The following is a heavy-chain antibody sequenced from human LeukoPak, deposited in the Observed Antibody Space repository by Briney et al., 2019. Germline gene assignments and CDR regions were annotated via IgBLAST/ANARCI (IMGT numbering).Heavy chain of an antibody. CDR1: GFTFSSYW. J-gene: IGHJ4*02. CDR3: ASSVVLGATDY. CDR2: IKQDGSEK. V-gene: IGHV3-7*01. Sequence: PGGSLRLSCAASGFTFSSYWMSWVRQAPGKGLEWVANIKQDGSEKYYVDSVKGRFTISRDNAKNSLYLQMNSLRAEDTAAYYCASSVVLGATDYWGQGTLVTVSS. D-gene: IGHD1-26*01.